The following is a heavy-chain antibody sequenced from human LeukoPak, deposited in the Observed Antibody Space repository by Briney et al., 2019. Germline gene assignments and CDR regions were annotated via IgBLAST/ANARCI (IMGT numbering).Heavy chain of an antibody. D-gene: IGHD6-19*01. Sequence: GGSLRLSCAASGFTFSSYAMHWVRQAPGKGLEWVAVISHDGSHQNYADSVKGRFTISRDNSKNTLYLQMNSLRAEDTAVYYCARDWSSSGEDAFDIWGQGTMVTVSS. J-gene: IGHJ3*02. CDR3: ARDWSSSGEDAFDI. CDR1: GFTFSSYA. V-gene: IGHV3-30*04. CDR2: ISHDGSHQ.